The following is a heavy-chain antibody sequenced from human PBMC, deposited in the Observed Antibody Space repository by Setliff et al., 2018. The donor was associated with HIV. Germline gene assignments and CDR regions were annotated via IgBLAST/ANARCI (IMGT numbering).Heavy chain of an antibody. Sequence: SETLSLTCTVPGGSINRSNYYWGWIRQPPGKGLEWIGTISYTGSTYYDPSLKGRVAISLDTSKNQFFLKLSSVTAPDTAIYYCARQTWEYYDTLTGYYRSPKNFDSWGQGTLVTVSS. CDR1: GGSINRSNYY. J-gene: IGHJ4*02. CDR2: ISYTGST. CDR3: ARQTWEYYDTLTGYYRSPKNFDS. V-gene: IGHV4-39*01. D-gene: IGHD3-9*01.